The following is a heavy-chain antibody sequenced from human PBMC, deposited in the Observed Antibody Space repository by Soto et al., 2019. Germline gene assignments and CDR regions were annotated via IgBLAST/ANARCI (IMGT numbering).Heavy chain of an antibody. CDR3: AAIAAQEYYGMDV. J-gene: IGHJ6*02. D-gene: IGHD6-13*01. V-gene: IGHV4-34*01. CDR1: GGSFSGYY. Sequence: SETLSLTCAVYGGSFSGYYWSWIRQPPGKGLEWIGEINHSGSTNYNPSLKSRVTISVETSKNQFSLKLSSVTAADTAVYYCAAIAAQEYYGMDVLGQGTPLTVSS. CDR2: INHSGST.